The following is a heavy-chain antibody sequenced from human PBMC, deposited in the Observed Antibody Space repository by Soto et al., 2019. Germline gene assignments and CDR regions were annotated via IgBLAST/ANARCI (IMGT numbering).Heavy chain of an antibody. D-gene: IGHD5-12*01. J-gene: IGHJ6*02. Sequence: QVQLVQSGAEVKKPGSSVKVSCKASGGTFSSYTISWVRQAPGQGLEWMGRIIPILGIANYAQKFQGRVTITADKSTSTAYMELSSLRSEDTAVYYCASAPSGYAYYYYGMDVWGQGTTVTVSS. CDR3: ASAPSGYAYYYYGMDV. CDR2: IIPILGIA. V-gene: IGHV1-69*02. CDR1: GGTFSSYT.